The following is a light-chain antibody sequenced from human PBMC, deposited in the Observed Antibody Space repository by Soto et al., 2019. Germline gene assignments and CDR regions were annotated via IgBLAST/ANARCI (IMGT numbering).Light chain of an antibody. CDR1: QSVSSSY. CDR3: QHYGSSSYT. V-gene: IGKV3-20*01. J-gene: IGKJ2*01. CDR2: GAS. Sequence: DIVLTQSPGTLSLSPGERATLSCRASQSVSSSYLAWYQQKPGQAPRLLIYGASSRATGISDRFSGSGSGTDFSLTINRLEPEDFAVYYCQHYGSSSYTFGQGTKLEIK.